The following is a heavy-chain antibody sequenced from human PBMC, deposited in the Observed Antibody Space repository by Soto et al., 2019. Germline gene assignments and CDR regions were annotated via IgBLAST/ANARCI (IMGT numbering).Heavy chain of an antibody. CDR1: GYTLTELS. V-gene: IGHV1-24*01. CDR3: ATAQYSSSWSGLPS. Sequence: GASVKVSCKVSGYTLTELSMHWVRQAPGKGREWMGGFDPEGGETIYAQKFQGRVTMTEDTSTDTAYMELSSLRSEDTAVYYCATAQYSSSWSGLPSWAQGTRVTVSS. D-gene: IGHD6-13*01. CDR2: FDPEGGET. J-gene: IGHJ5*02.